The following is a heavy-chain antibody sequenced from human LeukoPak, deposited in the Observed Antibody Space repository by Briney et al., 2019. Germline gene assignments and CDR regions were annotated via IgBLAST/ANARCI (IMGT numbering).Heavy chain of an antibody. CDR3: AKDAQRGFDFSNSLES. CDR2: IWSDGTEQ. Sequence: PGRSLRLSCATSGFTFSHYGMHWVRQAPGKGLEWVGVIWSDGTEQYYGDSVKGRFTISRDNSKKTVYLQMNSLRVEDTAVYYCAKDAQRGFDFSNSLESWGQGTLVTVSS. J-gene: IGHJ4*02. CDR1: GFTFSHYG. V-gene: IGHV3-33*06. D-gene: IGHD3/OR15-3a*01.